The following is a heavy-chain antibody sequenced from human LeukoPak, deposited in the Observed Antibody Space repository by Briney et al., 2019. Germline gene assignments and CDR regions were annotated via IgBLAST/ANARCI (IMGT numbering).Heavy chain of an antibody. Sequence: SVRVSFVASGYSFTVYYMHCVRQAPGEGVEWVGWIKANSGGTNFAQKIQGRDTMTRDTSISKAYMELSSLTSDDTALYYCSSSLRNYFDYWGQGTLVTVSS. CDR2: IKANSGGT. V-gene: IGHV1-2*02. CDR1: GYSFTVYY. CDR3: SSSLRNYFDY. J-gene: IGHJ4*02.